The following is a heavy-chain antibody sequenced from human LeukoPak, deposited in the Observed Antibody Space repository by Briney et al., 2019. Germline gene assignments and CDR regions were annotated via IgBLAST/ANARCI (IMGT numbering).Heavy chain of an antibody. Sequence: SETLSLTCTVSGGSISSSSYYWGWIPQPPGKGLEWIGSIYYSGSTYYNPSLKSRVTISVDTSKNQFSLKLSSVTAADTAVYYCARQFGSGYWYYYYMDVWGKGTTVTVSS. CDR3: ARQFGSGYWYYYYMDV. CDR1: GGSISSSSYY. CDR2: IYYSGST. D-gene: IGHD3-3*01. J-gene: IGHJ6*03. V-gene: IGHV4-39*01.